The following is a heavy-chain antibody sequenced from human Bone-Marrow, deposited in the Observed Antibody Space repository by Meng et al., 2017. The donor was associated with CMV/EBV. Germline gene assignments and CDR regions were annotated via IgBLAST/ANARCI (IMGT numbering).Heavy chain of an antibody. J-gene: IGHJ6*02. Sequence: ASVKVSCKASGYTFTSHYMHWVRQAPGQGLEWMGIINPSGGSTSYAQKFQGRVTMTRDTSTSTVYMALSSLRCEDTAVYYCARDFWVDSGYSYYYGMDVWGQGTTVTVSS. V-gene: IGHV1-46*01. CDR2: INPSGGST. D-gene: IGHD3-22*01. CDR1: GYTFTSHY. CDR3: ARDFWVDSGYSYYYGMDV.